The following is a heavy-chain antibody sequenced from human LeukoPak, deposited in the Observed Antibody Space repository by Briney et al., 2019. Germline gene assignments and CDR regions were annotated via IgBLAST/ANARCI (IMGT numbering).Heavy chain of an antibody. J-gene: IGHJ4*02. Sequence: GGSLRLSCAASGFPFNSHWMHWVRQAPGKGLVWVSRISSDGSSRSCADSVKGRFTISRDNAKNTLYLEMNSLRADDTAMYFCTRELGGNNDYWGQGTLATVSS. CDR3: TRELGGNNDY. CDR2: ISSDGSSR. V-gene: IGHV3-74*01. CDR1: GFPFNSHW. D-gene: IGHD4-23*01.